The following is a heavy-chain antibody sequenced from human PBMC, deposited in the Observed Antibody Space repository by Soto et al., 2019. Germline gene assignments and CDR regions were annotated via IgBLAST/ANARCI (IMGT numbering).Heavy chain of an antibody. CDR2: ISSSSSYI. CDR1: GFTFSSYS. D-gene: IGHD3-10*01. J-gene: IGHJ3*02. CDR3: ARARYGSGSYGDDAFDI. V-gene: IGHV3-21*01. Sequence: GGSLRLSCAASGFTFSSYSMNWVRQAPGKGLEWVSSISSSSSYIYYADSVKGRFTISRDNAKNSLYLQMNSLRAEDTAVYYCARARYGSGSYGDDAFDIWGQGTMVTVSS.